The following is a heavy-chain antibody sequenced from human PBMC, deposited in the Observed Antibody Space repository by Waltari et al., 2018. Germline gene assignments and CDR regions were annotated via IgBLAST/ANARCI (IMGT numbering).Heavy chain of an antibody. V-gene: IGHV3-21*01. J-gene: IGHJ4*02. Sequence: EVQLVESGGGLVKPGGSLRLSGAASGFTFSSYSMNRVRQVPGKGLDWSSSISIVVTYTSYADSMKGRFTISIDNAKNSLYLQMNSLRAEDTGVYWCATGGWGFYLDNWGQGTLVTFSS. CDR3: ATGGWGFYLDN. D-gene: IGHD7-27*01. CDR2: ISIVVTYT. CDR1: GFTFSSYS.